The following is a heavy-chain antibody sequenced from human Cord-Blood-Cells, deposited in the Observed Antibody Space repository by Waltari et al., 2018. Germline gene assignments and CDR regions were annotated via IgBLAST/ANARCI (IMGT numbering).Heavy chain of an antibody. CDR1: GYTFTSYD. CDR2: MNPNSGNT. Sequence: QVQLVQSVAEVKKPGASVQVSCKASGYTFTSYDINWLRQATGQGLEWMGWMNPNSGNTGYAQKVQGRVTMTRNTSRSTAYMELSSLRSDDTAVYYCARGEYYFWSGYFDYWGQGTLVTVSS. V-gene: IGHV1-8*01. J-gene: IGHJ4*02. CDR3: ARGEYYFWSGYFDY. D-gene: IGHD3-3*01.